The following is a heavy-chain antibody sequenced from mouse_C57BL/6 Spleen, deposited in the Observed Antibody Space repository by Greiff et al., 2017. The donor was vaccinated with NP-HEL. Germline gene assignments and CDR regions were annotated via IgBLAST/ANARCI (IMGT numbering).Heavy chain of an antibody. CDR2: TRNKANGYTT. CDR3: ARYRTGFYAMDY. D-gene: IGHD4-1*01. Sequence: EVQRVESGGGLVQPGGSLSLSCAASGFTFPDYYMSWVRQPPGKALELLGFTRNKANGYTTEYSASVKGRFTISRDNSQSILYLQMNALRAEDSATYYCARYRTGFYAMDYWGQGTSVTVSS. J-gene: IGHJ4*01. CDR1: GFTFPDYY. V-gene: IGHV7-3*01.